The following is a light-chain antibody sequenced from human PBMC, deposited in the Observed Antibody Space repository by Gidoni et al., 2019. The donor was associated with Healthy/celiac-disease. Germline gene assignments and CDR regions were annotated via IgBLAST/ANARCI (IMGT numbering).Light chain of an antibody. Sequence: DIQMTQSPSSLSASVGDRVTITCRASKSISSYLNWYQQKPGKDPKLLIDAASSLQSGVPSRFRGSGSGTYFTLTLSSLQPEDFATYYCQQSYSTPVTFGQXTKVEIK. V-gene: IGKV1-39*01. J-gene: IGKJ1*01. CDR3: QQSYSTPVT. CDR1: KSISSY. CDR2: AAS.